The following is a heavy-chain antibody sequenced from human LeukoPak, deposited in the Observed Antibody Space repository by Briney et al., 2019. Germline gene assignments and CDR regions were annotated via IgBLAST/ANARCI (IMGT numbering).Heavy chain of an antibody. CDR2: IYHSGST. Sequence: PSETLSLTCTVSGGSISSGGYYWSWIRQPPGKGLEWIGYIYHSGSTYYNPSLKSRVTISVDRSKNQFSLKLSSVTAADTAVYYCARDSSSVGFQRGPLDYWGQGTLVTVSS. CDR3: ARDSSSVGFQRGPLDY. J-gene: IGHJ4*02. D-gene: IGHD6-6*01. CDR1: GGSISSGGYY. V-gene: IGHV4-30-2*01.